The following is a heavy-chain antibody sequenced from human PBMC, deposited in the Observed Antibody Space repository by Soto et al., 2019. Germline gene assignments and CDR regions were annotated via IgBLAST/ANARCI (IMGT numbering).Heavy chain of an antibody. CDR3: AVRYYDSSGYYTHFDY. CDR2: INHSGST. J-gene: IGHJ4*02. Sequence: SETLSLTCAVYGGSFSGYYWSWIRQPPGKGLEWIGEINHSGSTNYNPSLKSRVTISVDTSKNQFSLKLSSVTAADTAVYYCAVRYYDSSGYYTHFDYWGQGTLVTVSS. CDR1: GGSFSGYY. D-gene: IGHD3-22*01. V-gene: IGHV4-34*01.